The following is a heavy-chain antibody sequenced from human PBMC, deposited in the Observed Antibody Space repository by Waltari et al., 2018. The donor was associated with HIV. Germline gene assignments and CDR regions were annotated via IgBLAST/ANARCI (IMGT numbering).Heavy chain of an antibody. D-gene: IGHD3-10*01. Sequence: EVQLVESGGGLVQPGGSLRLSCAASGFTFSRYWMHWVRQTPGKGLVWVERLNTEGGHTGYADSVRGRFTISRDNAKSTLYLQMNSLKVEDMAVYYCVRGPNAWVGVDYWGPGTLVTVSS. CDR2: LNTEGGHT. J-gene: IGHJ4*02. CDR1: GFTFSRYW. CDR3: VRGPNAWVGVDY. V-gene: IGHV3-74*01.